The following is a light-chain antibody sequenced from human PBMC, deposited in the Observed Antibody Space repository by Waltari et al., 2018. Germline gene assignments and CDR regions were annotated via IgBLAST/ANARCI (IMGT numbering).Light chain of an antibody. CDR3: MQALQTPIT. CDR1: QSLLHSNGYNY. CDR2: FGS. J-gene: IGKJ4*01. Sequence: DIMMTQSPLSLPVTPGEPASISCRSNQSLLHSNGYNYLDWYLQKPGQSPQILIYFGSDRAYGVPDRFSGSGSGTDFTLKIRRVEAEDFGVYFCMQALQTPITFGGGTMVEI. V-gene: IGKV2-28*01.